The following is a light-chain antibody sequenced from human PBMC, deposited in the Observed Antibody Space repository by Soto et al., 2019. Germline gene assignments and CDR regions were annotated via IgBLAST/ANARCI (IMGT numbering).Light chain of an antibody. CDR2: EVS. CDR3: SSYTSSSPHVV. V-gene: IGLV2-14*01. CDR1: SSDVGGYNY. J-gene: IGLJ2*01. Sequence: QSALTQPASVSGSPGQSITISCTGTSSDVGGYNYVSWYQQHPGKAPKLMIYEVSNRPSGFSNRFSGSKSGNTASLTISGLQAEDEADFYCSSYTSSSPHVVFGGGTKLTVL.